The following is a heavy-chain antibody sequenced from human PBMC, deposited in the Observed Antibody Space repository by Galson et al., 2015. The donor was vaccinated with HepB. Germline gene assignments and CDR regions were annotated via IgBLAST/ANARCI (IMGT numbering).Heavy chain of an antibody. CDR1: GGSISSSSYY. V-gene: IGHV4-39*01. J-gene: IGHJ4*02. CDR3: ASRYCSSTSCYPYYFDY. Sequence: LTCTVSGGSISSSSYYRGWIRQPPGKGLEWIGSIYYSGSTYYNPSLKSRVTISVDTSKNQFSLKLSSVTAADTAVYYCASRYCSSTSCYPYYFDYWGQGTLVTVSS. D-gene: IGHD2-2*01. CDR2: IYYSGST.